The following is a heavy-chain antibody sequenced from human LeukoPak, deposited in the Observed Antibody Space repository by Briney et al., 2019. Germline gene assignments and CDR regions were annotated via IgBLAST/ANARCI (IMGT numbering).Heavy chain of an antibody. CDR1: GYRFTSYW. J-gene: IGHJ3*02. CDR2: ISPGDSDW. D-gene: IGHD3-3*01. CDR3: ARLGRSGYYRDAFDI. Sequence: GESLKISGKGSGYRFTSYWIGWVRQMPGKGLEWMGIISPGDSDWRYCSSFQGQVTISGDKSISTAYLQWSSLKASDTAMYYCARLGRSGYYRDAFDIWGQGTMVTVSS. V-gene: IGHV5-51*01.